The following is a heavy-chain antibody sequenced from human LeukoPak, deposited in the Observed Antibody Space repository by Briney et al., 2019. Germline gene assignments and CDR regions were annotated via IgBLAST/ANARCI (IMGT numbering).Heavy chain of an antibody. CDR3: ARIKWELLALHAFDI. V-gene: IGHV4-59*01. CDR1: GGSISSYY. D-gene: IGHD1-26*01. CDR2: IYYSGST. Sequence: SETLSPTCTVSGGSISSYYWSWVRQPPGKGLEWIGYIYYSGSTNYNPSLKSRVTISVDTSKNQFSLKLSSVTAADTAVYYCARIKWELLALHAFDIWGQGTMVNVSS. J-gene: IGHJ3*02.